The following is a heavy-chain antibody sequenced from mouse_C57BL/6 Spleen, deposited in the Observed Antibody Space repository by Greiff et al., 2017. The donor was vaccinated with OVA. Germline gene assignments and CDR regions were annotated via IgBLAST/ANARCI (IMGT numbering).Heavy chain of an antibody. CDR3: ARLYDGDY. V-gene: IGHV1-80*01. Sequence: VQGVESGAELVKPGASVKISCKASGYAFSSYWMNWVKQRPGKGLEWIGQIYPGDGDTNYNGKFKGKATLTADKSSSTAYMQLSSLTSEDSAVYFCARLYDGDYWGQGTSVTVSS. CDR1: GYAFSSYW. D-gene: IGHD2-3*01. CDR2: IYPGDGDT. J-gene: IGHJ4*01.